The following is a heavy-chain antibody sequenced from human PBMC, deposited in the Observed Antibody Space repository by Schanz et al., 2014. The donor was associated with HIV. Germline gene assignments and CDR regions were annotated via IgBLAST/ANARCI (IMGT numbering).Heavy chain of an antibody. CDR1: GFSFDSYG. V-gene: IGHV3-30*18. J-gene: IGHJ4*02. D-gene: IGHD3-22*01. CDR2: ISYDGSNK. CDR3: AKPEYDSRGNSQSHFDY. Sequence: QVQLVESGGGVVQPGRSLRLSCAASGFSFDSYGIHWVRQAPGKGLEWEAVISYDGSNKKYADSVNGRFTISRDNSKNTLYLQMTTLRIDDTAVYYCAKPEYDSRGNSQSHFDYWGQGTLVTVSS.